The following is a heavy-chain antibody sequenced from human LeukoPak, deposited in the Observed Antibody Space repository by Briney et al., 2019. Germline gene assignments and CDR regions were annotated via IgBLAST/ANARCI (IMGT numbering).Heavy chain of an antibody. Sequence: GGSLRLSCAASGFTFSSYNMNWVRQAPGQGLEWVSYISSSSSTIYYADSVKGRFTISRDNAKNSLYLQMNSLRAEDTAVYYCARVSGSYYIGLRLVYWGQGTLVTVSS. D-gene: IGHD1-26*01. CDR1: GFTFSSYN. J-gene: IGHJ4*02. CDR3: ARVSGSYYIGLRLVY. V-gene: IGHV3-48*01. CDR2: ISSSSSTI.